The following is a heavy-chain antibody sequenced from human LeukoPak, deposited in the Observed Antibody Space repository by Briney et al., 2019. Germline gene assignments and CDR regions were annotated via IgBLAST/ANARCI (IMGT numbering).Heavy chain of an antibody. CDR1: GYTFTSYG. CDR3: AGGARALGYYYGMDV. Sequence: ASVKVSCKASGYTFTSYGISWVRQAPGQGLEWMGWISAYNGNTNYAQKLQGRVTMTTDTSTSTAYMELRSLRSDDTAVYYCAGGARALGYYYGMDVWGQGTTVTVS. J-gene: IGHJ6*02. D-gene: IGHD5-12*01. CDR2: ISAYNGNT. V-gene: IGHV1-18*01.